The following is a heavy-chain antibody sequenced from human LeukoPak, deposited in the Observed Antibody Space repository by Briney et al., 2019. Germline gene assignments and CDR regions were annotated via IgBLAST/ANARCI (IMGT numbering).Heavy chain of an antibody. Sequence: PGRSLRLSCAASAFTSRSYAMSWVCPAPRKRLEWVSAISGRGGSTYYADSVKGRFTISRDNSKNTLYLQMNSLRAEDTAVYYCAKDPRVAASSDAFDIWGQGTMVTVSS. J-gene: IGHJ3*02. CDR2: ISGRGGST. V-gene: IGHV3-23*01. CDR1: AFTSRSYA. D-gene: IGHD6-19*01. CDR3: AKDPRVAASSDAFDI.